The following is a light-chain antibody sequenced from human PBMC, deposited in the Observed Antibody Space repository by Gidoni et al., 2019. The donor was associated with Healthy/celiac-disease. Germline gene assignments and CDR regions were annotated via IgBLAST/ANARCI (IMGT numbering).Light chain of an antibody. CDR3: QQYNNWPLT. CDR2: GAS. V-gene: IGKV3-15*01. J-gene: IGKJ4*02. CDR1: QSVSSN. Sequence: EIVMTQSPATLSVSPGERATLSCRASQSVSSNLAWYQQKPGQAPRLLIDGASTRATGIPARFSGRGSGTEFTLTISSLQSEDVAVYYCQQYNNWPLTFXGXTKVEIK.